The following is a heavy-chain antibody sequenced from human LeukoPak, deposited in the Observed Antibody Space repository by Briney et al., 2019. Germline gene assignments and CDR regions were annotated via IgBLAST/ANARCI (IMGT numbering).Heavy chain of an antibody. Sequence: SETLSLTCTVSGGSISTYYWSWIRQPPGKGLEWIGYIYYSGSSNYNPSLESRVTISGDTSKNQFSLKLSSVTAADTAVYYCARKSSGWFDYWGQGTLVTVSS. CDR3: ARKSSGWFDY. CDR2: IYYSGSS. D-gene: IGHD3-22*01. V-gene: IGHV4-59*01. CDR1: GGSISTYY. J-gene: IGHJ4*02.